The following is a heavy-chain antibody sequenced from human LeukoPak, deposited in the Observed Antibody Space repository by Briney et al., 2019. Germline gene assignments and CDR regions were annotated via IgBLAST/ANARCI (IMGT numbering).Heavy chain of an antibody. V-gene: IGHV1-24*01. Sequence: GASVKVSCKVSGYTLTELSMHWVRQAPGKGLEWMGGFDPEDGETIYAQKLQGRVTMTTDTSTSTAYMKLRSLRSDDTAVYYCARGNGGSSEGDYWGQGTLVTVSS. CDR2: FDPEDGET. CDR1: GYTLTELS. J-gene: IGHJ4*02. CDR3: ARGNGGSSEGDY. D-gene: IGHD1-26*01.